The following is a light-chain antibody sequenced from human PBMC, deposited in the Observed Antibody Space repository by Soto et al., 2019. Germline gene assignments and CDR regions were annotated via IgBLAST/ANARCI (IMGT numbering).Light chain of an antibody. CDR2: EVS. Sequence: QSVLTQPASVSGSPGQLITIPCTGTGSDLGAYNFVSWYQHHPGKAPKLIVFEVSNRPSGVSFRFSGSKSGNTASLTISGLQAEDEADYYCSSYRTGTTRVIFGGGTKVTVL. J-gene: IGLJ2*01. CDR1: GSDLGAYNF. V-gene: IGLV2-14*01. CDR3: SSYRTGTTRVI.